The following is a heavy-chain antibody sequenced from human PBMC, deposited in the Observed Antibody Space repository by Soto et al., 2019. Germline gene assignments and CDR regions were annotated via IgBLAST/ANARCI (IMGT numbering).Heavy chain of an antibody. J-gene: IGHJ4*02. Sequence: SVNVACKASGGSCSSYCISWVLHAPVQGLEWMGGIIPIFGTANYAQKFQGRVTITADESKSTAYMELSSLRSEDTAVYYYARAAINLGIITPTLSFDYRGQRNMPTVSS. V-gene: IGHV1-69*13. CDR2: IIPIFGTA. CDR1: GGSCSSYC. D-gene: IGHD3-22*01. CDR3: ARAAINLGIITPTLSFDY.